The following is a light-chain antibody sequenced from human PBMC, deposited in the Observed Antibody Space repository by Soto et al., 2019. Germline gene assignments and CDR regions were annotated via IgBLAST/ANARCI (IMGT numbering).Light chain of an antibody. CDR2: NAS. CDR3: QQCSTCPRA. Sequence: DIQMTQSPATLSASVGDRITITCRASQSVSTWLAWYQQKPGQAPKLLIYNASSLQSGIPARFSGSGSGTEFTLTISSLQPDDFAAYYCQQCSTCPRAFGRGTKVEIK. J-gene: IGKJ4*02. V-gene: IGKV1-5*01. CDR1: QSVSTW.